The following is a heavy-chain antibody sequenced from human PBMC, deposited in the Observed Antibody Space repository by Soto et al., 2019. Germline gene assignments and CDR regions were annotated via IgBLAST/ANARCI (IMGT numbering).Heavy chain of an antibody. D-gene: IGHD3-22*01. CDR2: ISGSGGST. J-gene: IGHJ3*02. CDR3: AKTYYYDSSGSRGDDAFDI. CDR1: GFTFSSYA. Sequence: GSLRLTCSASGFTFSSYAMSWVRQAAGKGLEWVSAISGSGGSTYYADSVKGRFTISRDNSKNTLYLQMNSLRAEDTAVYYCAKTYYYDSSGSRGDDAFDIWGQGTMVTV. V-gene: IGHV3-23*01.